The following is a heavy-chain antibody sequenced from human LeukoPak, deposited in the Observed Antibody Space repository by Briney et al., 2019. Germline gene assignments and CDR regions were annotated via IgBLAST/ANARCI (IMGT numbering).Heavy chain of an antibody. CDR1: GFTFSSYA. V-gene: IGHV3-53*01. CDR2: IYSGGST. CDR3: ARGSWQLAEEVY. D-gene: IGHD6-6*01. Sequence: TGGSLRLSCAASGFTFSSYAMSWVRQAPGKGLEWVSIIYSGGSTFYADSVKGRFTISRDNSKNTLYLQMNSLRAEDTAVYYCARGSWQLAEEVYWGQGTLVTVSS. J-gene: IGHJ4*02.